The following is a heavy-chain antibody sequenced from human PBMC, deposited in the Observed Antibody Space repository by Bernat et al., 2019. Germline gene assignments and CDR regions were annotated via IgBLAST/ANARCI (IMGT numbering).Heavy chain of an antibody. V-gene: IGHV4-59*08. J-gene: IGHJ4*02. Sequence: QVQLQESGPGLVKPSETLSLTCTVSGGSISSYYWSWIRQPPGKGLEWIGYIYYSGSTNYNPSLKSRVTISVDTSKNQFSLKLSSVTAADTAVYYCARQHRRVIAAVTGVDYWGQGTLVTVSS. CDR2: IYYSGST. CDR3: ARQHRRVIAAVTGVDY. D-gene: IGHD6-6*01. CDR1: GGSISSYY.